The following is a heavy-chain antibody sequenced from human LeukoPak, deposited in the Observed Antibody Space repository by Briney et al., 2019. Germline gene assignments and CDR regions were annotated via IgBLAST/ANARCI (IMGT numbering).Heavy chain of an antibody. CDR3: ARDRRLLNYYDSIGGDV. D-gene: IGHD3-22*01. Sequence: ASVKVSCKASGYTFTSYGISWVRQAPGQGLEWMGWISAYNGNTNYAQKLQGRVTMTTDTSTSTAYMELRSLRSDDTAVYYCARDRRLLNYYDSIGGDVWGQGTTVTVSS. V-gene: IGHV1-18*01. CDR2: ISAYNGNT. J-gene: IGHJ6*02. CDR1: GYTFTSYG.